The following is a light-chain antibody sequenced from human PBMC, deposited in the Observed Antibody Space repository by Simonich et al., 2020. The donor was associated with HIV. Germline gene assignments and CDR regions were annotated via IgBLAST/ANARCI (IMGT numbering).Light chain of an antibody. CDR3: QQYYSPPALT. CDR1: QSVLYSSNNKNY. V-gene: IGKV4-1*01. J-gene: IGKJ4*01. CDR2: WAS. Sequence: DIVMTQSPDSLAVSLGERAPINCKSSQSVLYSSNNKNYLAWYQQKPVKPPKLLIYWASTRESGVPDRFSGSGSGTDFTLTITSLQAEDVAVYYCQQYYSPPALTFGGGTKVEIK.